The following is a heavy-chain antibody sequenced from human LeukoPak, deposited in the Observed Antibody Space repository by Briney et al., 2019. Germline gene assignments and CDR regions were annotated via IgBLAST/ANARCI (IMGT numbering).Heavy chain of an antibody. CDR1: GYTFTSYD. Sequence: GASVKVSCKASGYTFTSYDINWVRQATGQGLEWMGWINPNSGGTNYAQKFQGRVTMTRDTSISTAYMELSRLRSDDTAVYYCARGEGGYGDYWGQGTLVTVSS. V-gene: IGHV1-2*02. D-gene: IGHD5-12*01. CDR3: ARGEGGYGDY. J-gene: IGHJ4*02. CDR2: INPNSGGT.